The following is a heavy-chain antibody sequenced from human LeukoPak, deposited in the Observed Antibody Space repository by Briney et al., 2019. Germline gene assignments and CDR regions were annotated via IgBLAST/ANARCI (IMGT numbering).Heavy chain of an antibody. V-gene: IGHV1-69*05. Sequence: SVKVSCKASGGTVSSYAISWVRQAPGQGLEWMGGIIPIFGTANYAQKFQGRVTITTDESTSTAYMELSSLRSEDTAVYYCARDRGSGAVAGTWGQGTLVTVSS. J-gene: IGHJ5*02. CDR2: IIPIFGTA. CDR1: GGTVSSYA. D-gene: IGHD6-19*01. CDR3: ARDRGSGAVAGT.